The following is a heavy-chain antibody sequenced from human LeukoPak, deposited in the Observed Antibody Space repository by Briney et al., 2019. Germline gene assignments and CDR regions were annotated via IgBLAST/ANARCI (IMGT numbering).Heavy chain of an antibody. Sequence: GGSLRLSCAASGFTFSSYAMSWVRQAPGKGPEWVANINLDGSQKYYADSVKGRFTISRDNAENSLYLQMNSLRAEDTALYYCARKRPNYFDYWGQGTLVTVSS. CDR1: GFTFSSYA. CDR2: INLDGSQK. J-gene: IGHJ4*02. V-gene: IGHV3-7*01. CDR3: ARKRPNYFDY.